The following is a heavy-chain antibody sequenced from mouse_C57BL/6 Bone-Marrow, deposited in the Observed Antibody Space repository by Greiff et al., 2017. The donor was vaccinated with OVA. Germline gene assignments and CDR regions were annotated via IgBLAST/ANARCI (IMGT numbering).Heavy chain of an antibody. J-gene: IGHJ4*01. CDR2: IDPSDSYT. CDR1: GYTFTSYW. Sequence: QVQLQQPGAELVMPGASVKLSCKASGYTFTSYWMHWVKQRPGQGLEWIGEIDPSDSYTNYNQKFKGKSTLTVDKSSSTAYMQLSSLTAEDSADYYSASFDYYAMDDWGQGTSVTVSS. CDR3: ASFDYYAMDD. V-gene: IGHV1-69*01.